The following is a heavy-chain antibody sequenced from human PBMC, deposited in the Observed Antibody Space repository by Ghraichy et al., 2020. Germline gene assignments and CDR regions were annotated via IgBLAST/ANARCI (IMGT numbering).Heavy chain of an antibody. D-gene: IGHD4-11*01. CDR3: AKLFINVTTCICFDY. J-gene: IGHJ4*02. CDR2: ISGSGGST. Sequence: GGSLRLSCAASGFTFSSYAMSWVRQAPGKGLEWVSAISGSGGSTYYADSVKGRFTISRDNSKNTLYLQMNSLRAEDTAVYYCAKLFINVTTCICFDYWGQGTLVTVSS. CDR1: GFTFSSYA. V-gene: IGHV3-23*01.